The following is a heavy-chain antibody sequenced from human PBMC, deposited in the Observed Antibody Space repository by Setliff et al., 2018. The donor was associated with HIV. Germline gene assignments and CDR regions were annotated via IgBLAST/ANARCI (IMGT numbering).Heavy chain of an antibody. V-gene: IGHV1-8*02. CDR1: GYTFTNYD. CDR3: ARGHSGNDY. J-gene: IGHJ4*02. CDR2: MNPNSGNI. D-gene: IGHD1-1*01. Sequence: ASVKVSCKASGYTFTNYDINWVRQATGQGLEWMGRMNPNSGNIEYAQQFQGRVTMTRNTSISTAYMELSSLRSEDTAIYYCARGHSGNDYWGQGTLVTVSS.